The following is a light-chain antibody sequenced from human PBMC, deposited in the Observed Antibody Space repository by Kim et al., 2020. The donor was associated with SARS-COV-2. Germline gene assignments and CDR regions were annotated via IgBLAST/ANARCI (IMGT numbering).Light chain of an antibody. V-gene: IGLV3-19*01. CDR3: QSRDSSGKVA. CDR2: GKN. CDR1: SLRTYY. Sequence: SSELTQDPAVSVASGQTVRITCQGDSLRTYYATWYQQKPGQAPVVIIYGKNNRPSGIPDRFSGSSSGNTASLTITGAQAEDEGDYYCQSRDSSGKVAFGGGTQLTVL. J-gene: IGLJ2*01.